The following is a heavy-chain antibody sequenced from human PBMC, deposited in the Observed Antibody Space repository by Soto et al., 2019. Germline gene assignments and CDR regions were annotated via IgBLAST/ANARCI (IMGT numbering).Heavy chain of an antibody. D-gene: IGHD7-27*01. Sequence: EVQLVESGGGLIQPGGSLRLSCAASGFTVSSNYMSWVRQAPGKGLEWVSVIYSGGSTYYADSVKGRFTISRDNSKNTRYLQMSSLSGEDTAVYYCARDPGPHYGLDVWGQGTTVTVSS. CDR1: GFTVSSNY. J-gene: IGHJ6*02. V-gene: IGHV3-53*01. CDR3: ARDPGPHYGLDV. CDR2: IYSGGST.